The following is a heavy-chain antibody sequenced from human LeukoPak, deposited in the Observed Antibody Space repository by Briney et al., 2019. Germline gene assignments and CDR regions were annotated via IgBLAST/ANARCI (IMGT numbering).Heavy chain of an antibody. CDR2: SSWNSGTK. D-gene: IGHD2-8*01. V-gene: IGHV3-9*01. CDR3: AVLHYYAMDV. J-gene: IGHJ6*02. Sequence: SLRLPCAASGFTFEDYAMHWVRQAPAKGLEWVSGSSWNSGTKGYADSVKGRFTISRENAKNSLYLQMNSLRGEDAALYYSAVLHYYAMDVWGQGTTATVSS. CDR1: GFTFEDYA.